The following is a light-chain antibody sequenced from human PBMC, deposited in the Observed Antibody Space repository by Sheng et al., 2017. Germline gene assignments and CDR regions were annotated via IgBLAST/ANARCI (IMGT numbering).Light chain of an antibody. CDR2: EDS. CDR1: NVVPKG. Sequence: SFGLTQPPSVSVAPGQTAHITCGGQNVVPKGVHWYSLKPGQAPVLVIYEDSDRPSGIPERFSGSNSGNTATLTITRVEAGDEADFYCQVWDRSSDGLVFGAGTKLIVL. J-gene: IGLJ2*01. V-gene: IGLV3-21*02. CDR3: QVWDRSSDGLV.